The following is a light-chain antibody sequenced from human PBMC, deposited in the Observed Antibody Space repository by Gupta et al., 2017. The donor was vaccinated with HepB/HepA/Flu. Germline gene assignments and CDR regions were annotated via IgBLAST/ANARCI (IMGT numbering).Light chain of an antibody. CDR3: VLYMGSDVV. V-gene: IGLV8-61*01. Sequence: VVTQEPSFSVSPGGTVTLTCGLSSGSVSTSYYPSWYRQTPGQPPRTLIYSTNIRAPGVPARFSGSGPRNKAPLTITGAQADDESDYYCVLYMGSDVVFGGGTKLTVL. CDR2: STN. CDR1: SGSVSTSYY. J-gene: IGLJ2*01.